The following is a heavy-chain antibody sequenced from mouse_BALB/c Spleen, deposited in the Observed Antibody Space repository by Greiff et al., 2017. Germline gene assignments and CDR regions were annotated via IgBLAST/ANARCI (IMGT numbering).Heavy chain of an antibody. J-gene: IGHJ2*01. V-gene: IGHV1-63*01. CDR2: IYPGSGNT. CDR3: ARTSTGWFDY. CDR1: GYAFTNYW. D-gene: IGHD2-3*01. Sequence: VQLQESGAELVRPGTSVKISCKASGYAFTNYWLGWVKQRPGHGLEWIGDIYPGSGNTYYNEKFKGKATLTADKSSSTAYMQLSSLTSEDSAVYFCARTSTGWFDYWGQGTTLTVSS.